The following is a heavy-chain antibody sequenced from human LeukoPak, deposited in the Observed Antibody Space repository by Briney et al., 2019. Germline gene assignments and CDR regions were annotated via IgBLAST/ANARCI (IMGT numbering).Heavy chain of an antibody. CDR1: GYTFTSYG. V-gene: IGHV1-18*01. Sequence: ASVKVSCKASGYTFTSYGISWVRQAPGQGLEWMGWISAYNGNTNYAQKLQGRVTMTTDPSTSTAYMELRRLRSDDTAVHYCARGGLTSYFDYWGQGTLVTVSS. CDR2: ISAYNGNT. D-gene: IGHD3-9*01. CDR3: ARGGLTSYFDY. J-gene: IGHJ4*02.